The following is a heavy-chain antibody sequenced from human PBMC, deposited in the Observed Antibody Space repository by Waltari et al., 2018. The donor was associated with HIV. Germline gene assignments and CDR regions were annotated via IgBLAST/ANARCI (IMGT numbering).Heavy chain of an antibody. V-gene: IGHV4-59*01. CDR1: GGSISSYY. J-gene: IGHJ3*02. Sequence: QVQLQESGPGLVKPSETLSLTCTVSGGSISSYYWSWIRQPPGKGLEWIGYIYYSGSTNYNPSRKSRVTISVDTSKNQFSLKLSAVTAADTAVYYCARERNYYDSSGYSEGDAFDIWGQGTMVTVSS. D-gene: IGHD3-22*01. CDR3: ARERNYYDSSGYSEGDAFDI. CDR2: IYYSGST.